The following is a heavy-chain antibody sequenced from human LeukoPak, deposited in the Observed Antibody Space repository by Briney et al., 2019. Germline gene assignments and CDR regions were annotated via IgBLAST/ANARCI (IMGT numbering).Heavy chain of an antibody. D-gene: IGHD5-18*01. CDR1: GYTFTSYG. CDR2: ISAYNGNT. J-gene: IGHJ6*03. V-gene: IGHV1-18*01. CDR3: ARDPIGHRGYSYMDV. Sequence: ASVKVSCKASGYTFTSYGISWVRQAPGQGLEWMGWISAYNGNTNYAQKLQGRVTMTTDTSTSTAYMELRSLRSDDTAVYYCARDPIGHRGYSYMDVWGKGTTVTVSS.